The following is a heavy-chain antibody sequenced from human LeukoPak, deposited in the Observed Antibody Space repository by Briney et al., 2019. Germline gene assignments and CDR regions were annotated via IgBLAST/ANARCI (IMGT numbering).Heavy chain of an antibody. CDR3: ARPGFCTSSSCYRESDGLDF. J-gene: IGHJ3*01. V-gene: IGHV1-18*01. CDR1: GYNFISYG. CDR2: VSGYNGNT. Sequence: ASVKVSCKASGYNFISYGVSWVRQAPGQGLEWMGWVSGYNGNTNYAQKMEYRVIMTTDPATSTAYMELRDLRSGDTAVYYCARPGFCTSSSCYRESDGLDFWGQGTMVTVSS. D-gene: IGHD2-2*01.